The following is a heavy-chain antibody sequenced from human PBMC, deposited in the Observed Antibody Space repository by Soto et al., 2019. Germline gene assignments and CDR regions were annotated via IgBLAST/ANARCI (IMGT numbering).Heavy chain of an antibody. CDR2: IYYSGST. CDR3: ARDLSYYYGSGSSYNWFDP. V-gene: IGHV4-31*03. J-gene: IGHJ5*02. CDR1: GGSISSGGYY. D-gene: IGHD3-10*01. Sequence: PSETLSLTCTVSGGSISSGGYYWIWIRHHPGKGLEWIGYIYYSGSTYYNPSLKSRVTISVDTSKNQFSLKLSSVTAADTAVYYCARDLSYYYGSGSSYNWFDPWGQGTLVTVSS.